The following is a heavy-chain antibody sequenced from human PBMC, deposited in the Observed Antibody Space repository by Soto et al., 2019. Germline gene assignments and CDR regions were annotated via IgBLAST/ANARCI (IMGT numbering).Heavy chain of an antibody. CDR2: IYHSGST. V-gene: IGHV4-4*02. Sequence: SETLSLTCAVSGGSISSSNWWSWVRQPPGKGLEWIGEIYHSGSTNYNPSPKSRVTISVDKSKNQFSLKLSSVTAADTAVYYCASAWPRDAFDIWGQGTMVTVSS. CDR3: ASAWPRDAFDI. D-gene: IGHD5-12*01. CDR1: GGSISSSNW. J-gene: IGHJ3*02.